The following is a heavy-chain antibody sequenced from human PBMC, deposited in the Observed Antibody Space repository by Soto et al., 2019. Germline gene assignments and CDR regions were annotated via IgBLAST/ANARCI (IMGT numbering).Heavy chain of an antibody. CDR3: VRDSPGYSRGADD. Sequence: DVQLVESGGDLVQPGGSLRLTCAASGFSFIDAWMNWVRQVPGKGLEWVGHIKSRPAGGTTVYAAPVQGRFSISRDDSRNTVYLQMNSLRTEDTALYYCVRDSPGYSRGADDWGQGTLVTVSS. J-gene: IGHJ4*02. D-gene: IGHD5-12*01. CDR1: GFSFIDAW. V-gene: IGHV3-15*07. CDR2: IKSRPAGGTT.